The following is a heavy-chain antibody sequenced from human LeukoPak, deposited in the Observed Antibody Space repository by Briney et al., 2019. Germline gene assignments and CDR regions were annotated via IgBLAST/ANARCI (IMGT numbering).Heavy chain of an antibody. CDR2: ISAYNGNT. J-gene: IGHJ4*02. CDR3: ATSEMATPPDY. D-gene: IGHD5-24*01. CDR1: GYTFTSYG. V-gene: IGHV1-18*01. Sequence: ASVKVSCKASGYTFTSYGISWVRQAPGQGLEWMGWISAYNGNTNYAQKLQGRVTMTTDTSTSTAYMELRSLRSDDAAVYYCATSEMATPPDYWGQGTLVTVSS.